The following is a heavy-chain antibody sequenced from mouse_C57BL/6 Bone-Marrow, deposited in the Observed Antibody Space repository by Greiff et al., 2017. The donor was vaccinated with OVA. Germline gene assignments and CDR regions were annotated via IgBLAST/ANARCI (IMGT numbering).Heavy chain of an antibody. D-gene: IGHD4-1*01. Sequence: QVQLKESGAELVKPGASVKLSCKASGYTFTEYTIHWVKQRSGQGLEWIGWFYPGSGSIKYNEKFKDKATLTADKSSSTVYMELSRLTSEDSAVYFCARHEGRENWDDYFDYWGQGTTLTVSS. J-gene: IGHJ2*01. V-gene: IGHV1-62-2*01. CDR3: ARHEGRENWDDYFDY. CDR2: FYPGSGSI. CDR1: GYTFTEYT.